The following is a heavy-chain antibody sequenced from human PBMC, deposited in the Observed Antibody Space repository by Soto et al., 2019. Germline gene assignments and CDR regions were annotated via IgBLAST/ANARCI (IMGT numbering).Heavy chain of an antibody. Sequence: QVQLQQWGAGLLKPSETPSLTCAVYGGSFSGYYWSWIRQPPGKGLEWIGEINHSGSTNYNPSLKSRVTISVDTSKNQFSLKLSSVTAADTAVYYCARQMTTVTGTDYWGQGTLVTVSS. V-gene: IGHV4-34*01. J-gene: IGHJ4*02. CDR3: ARQMTTVTGTDY. CDR1: GGSFSGYY. CDR2: INHSGST. D-gene: IGHD4-17*01.